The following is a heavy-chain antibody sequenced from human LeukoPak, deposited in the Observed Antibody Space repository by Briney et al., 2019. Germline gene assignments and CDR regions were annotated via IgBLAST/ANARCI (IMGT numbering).Heavy chain of an antibody. CDR3: AKGWFGELLSVDY. CDR2: ISGSGGST. Sequence: GASLRLSCAASGFTFSSYAMSWVRQAPWKGLEWVSAISGSGGSTYYADSVKGRFTISRDNSKNTLYLQMNSLRAEDTAVYYCAKGWFGELLSVDYWGQGTLVTVSS. D-gene: IGHD3-10*01. J-gene: IGHJ4*02. CDR1: GFTFSSYA. V-gene: IGHV3-23*01.